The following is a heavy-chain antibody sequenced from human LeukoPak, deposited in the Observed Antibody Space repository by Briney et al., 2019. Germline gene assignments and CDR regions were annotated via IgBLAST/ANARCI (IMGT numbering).Heavy chain of an antibody. J-gene: IGHJ5*02. CDR3: LHYDSGVT. CDR1: AFTFSIYS. Sequence: GGSLRLSYAASAFTFSIYSMNWVRQAPGKGLECVSSISSSSTYIYRADSVKGRLTISRDTAKNSLYLQMNSLRAEDTTVYYCLHYDSGVTWGQGTLVTVSS. D-gene: IGHD3-10*01. CDR2: ISSSSTYI. V-gene: IGHV3-21*01.